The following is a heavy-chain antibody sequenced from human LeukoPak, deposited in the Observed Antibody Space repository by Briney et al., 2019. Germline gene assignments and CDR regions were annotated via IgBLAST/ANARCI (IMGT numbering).Heavy chain of an antibody. V-gene: IGHV3-23*01. Sequence: GGSLRLSCAASGFTFSSYAMSWVRQAPGKGLEWVSAISGSGGSTYYADSVKGRFTISRDNSKNTLYLQMNSLRAEDTAVYYCAKDQTLIAAAGTAFNYWGQGTLVTVSS. D-gene: IGHD6-13*01. J-gene: IGHJ4*02. CDR1: GFTFSSYA. CDR2: ISGSGGST. CDR3: AKDQTLIAAAGTAFNY.